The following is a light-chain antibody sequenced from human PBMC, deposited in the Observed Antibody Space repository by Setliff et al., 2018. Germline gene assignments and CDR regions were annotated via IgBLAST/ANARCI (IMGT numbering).Light chain of an antibody. CDR1: SNDVSGYNY. V-gene: IGLV2-8*01. CDR3: SSYAGSNHFV. CDR2: DVS. Sequence: SALTQPPSASGSPGQSVTISCTGTSNDVSGYNYVSWYQQHPGKAPQLMIYDVSKRPSGVPDRFSGSKSGNTASLTVSGLQAEDEADYYCSSYAGSNHFVFGTGTKVTV. J-gene: IGLJ1*01.